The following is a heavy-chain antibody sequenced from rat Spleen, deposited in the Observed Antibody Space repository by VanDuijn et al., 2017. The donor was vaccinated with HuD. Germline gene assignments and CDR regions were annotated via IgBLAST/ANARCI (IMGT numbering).Heavy chain of an antibody. Sequence: EVQLQESGPGLVKPSQSLSLTCSVTGHSITNGYRWNWIRKFPGNRLEWMGYINSAGSTIYNPSLESRISITRDTSKNQFFLQVNSVTTEDTGTYYCARSDGTHYYLPFANWGQGTLVTVSS. V-gene: IGHV3-3*01. CDR2: INSAGST. J-gene: IGHJ3*01. CDR1: GHSITNGYR. CDR3: ARSDGTHYYLPFAN. D-gene: IGHD1-12*02.